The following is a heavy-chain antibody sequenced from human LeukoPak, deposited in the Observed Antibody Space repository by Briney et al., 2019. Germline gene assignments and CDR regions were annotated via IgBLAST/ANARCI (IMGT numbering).Heavy chain of an antibody. D-gene: IGHD2-21*02. Sequence: SETLSLTCSVSGGSMGRDTEYWGWIRQPPGRGLEWIGNIYYSGNTYYNPSLKSRVTISVDTSKKQFSLKLTSVTATDTAVYYCATYNCGGDCYSGYFDSWGQGTLVTVSS. CDR3: ATYNCGGDCYSGYFDS. V-gene: IGHV4-39*01. CDR2: IYYSGNT. CDR1: GGSMGRDTEY. J-gene: IGHJ4*02.